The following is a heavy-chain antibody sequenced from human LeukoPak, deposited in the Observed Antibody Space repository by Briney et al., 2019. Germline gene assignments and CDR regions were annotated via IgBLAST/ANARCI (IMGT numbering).Heavy chain of an antibody. Sequence: GGSLRLSCAASGFTFIKYWMLWVRQAPGKGLESVSRINTDGTVTTYADSVKGRFTVSRDNADNTMFLQMNSVRDEDTAVYYCATKQWLAPPPDSWGQGTAVTVSS. D-gene: IGHD6-19*01. CDR3: ATKQWLAPPPDS. V-gene: IGHV3-74*01. CDR1: GFTFIKYW. J-gene: IGHJ4*02. CDR2: INTDGTVT.